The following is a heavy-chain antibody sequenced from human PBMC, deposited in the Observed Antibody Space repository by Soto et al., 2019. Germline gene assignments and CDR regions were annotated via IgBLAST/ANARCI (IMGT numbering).Heavy chain of an antibody. J-gene: IGHJ4*02. V-gene: IGHV1-18*01. D-gene: IGHD1-1*01. Sequence: QVQLVQSGAEVKKPGASVKVSCKTSGFNFFNYGYTWVRQAPGQGLEWVGCIRAFSGRKDYAPKFQGRVTLTADTTQDPTYLEPGGPTSGDTAVHFRAKTRSTSNVGRWGQGTLVTVSS. CDR3: AKTRSTSNVGR. CDR2: IRAFSGRK. CDR1: GFNFFNYG.